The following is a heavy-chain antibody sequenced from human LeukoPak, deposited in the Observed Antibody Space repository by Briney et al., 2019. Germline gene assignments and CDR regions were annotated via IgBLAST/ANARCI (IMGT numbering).Heavy chain of an antibody. CDR3: ARDATVDYGDYGLFDY. CDR2: IYTSGST. D-gene: IGHD4-17*01. Sequence: PSETLSLTCTVSGGPISSYYWSWIRQPAGKGLEWIGRIYTSGSTNYNPSLKSRVTMSVDTSRNQFSLKLGSVTAADTAVYYCARDATVDYGDYGLFDYWGQGTLVTVSS. CDR1: GGPISSYY. V-gene: IGHV4-4*07. J-gene: IGHJ4*02.